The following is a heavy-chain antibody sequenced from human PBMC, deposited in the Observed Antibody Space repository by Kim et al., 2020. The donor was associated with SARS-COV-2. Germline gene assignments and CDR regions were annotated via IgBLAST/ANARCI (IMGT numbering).Heavy chain of an antibody. Sequence: SVKVSCKASGFTFTSSAIQWVRQARGQRLEWIGWIGVGSVNTNYVQKFQERVTITRDMSTSTAYMALSSLRSGDTAVYYCAAARGSHGFGYWGQGTLVTVSS. CDR3: AAARGSHGFGY. CDR1: GFTFTSSA. CDR2: IGVGSVNT. D-gene: IGHD1-26*01. V-gene: IGHV1-58*02. J-gene: IGHJ4*02.